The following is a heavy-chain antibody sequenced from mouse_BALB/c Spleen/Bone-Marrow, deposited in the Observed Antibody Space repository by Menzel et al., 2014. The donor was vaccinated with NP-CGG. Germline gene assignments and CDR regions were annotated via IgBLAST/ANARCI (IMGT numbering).Heavy chain of an antibody. Sequence: QVQLQQSGGEVVKPGTSVKLSCKTSGFTFSNSYISRLKLKPGQSLEWIAWIIGGTGGTTYNQKFTGKAQLTVDTSSNTAYIQLSSLTTEDSAIYYCARPLYGSSFAWFAYWGQGTLVTVSA. V-gene: IGHV1-54*02. J-gene: IGHJ3*01. CDR3: ARPLYGSSFAWFAY. CDR2: IIGGTGGT. CDR1: GFTFSNSY. D-gene: IGHD1-1*01.